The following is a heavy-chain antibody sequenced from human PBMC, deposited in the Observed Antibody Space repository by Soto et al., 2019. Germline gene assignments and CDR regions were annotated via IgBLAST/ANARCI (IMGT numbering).Heavy chain of an antibody. CDR2: IYYSGST. J-gene: IGHJ4*02. V-gene: IGHV4-59*01. D-gene: IGHD3-10*01. CDR1: GGSISSYY. CDR3: ARDQGYYGSGSYYDY. Sequence: SETLSLTCTVSGGSISSYYWSWIRQPPGKGLEWIGYIYYSGSTNYNPSLKSRVTISVDTSKNQFSLKLSSVTAADTAVYYCARDQGYYGSGSYYDYWGQGTLVTVSS.